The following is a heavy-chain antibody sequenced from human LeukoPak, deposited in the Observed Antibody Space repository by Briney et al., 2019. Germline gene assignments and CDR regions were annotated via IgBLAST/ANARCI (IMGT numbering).Heavy chain of an antibody. J-gene: IGHJ4*02. D-gene: IGHD6-13*01. V-gene: IGHV2-5*02. Sequence: ESGPTLVKPTQTLTLTCTFSGFSLSTSGVGVGWIRQPPGKALERLVIIYWDDDRRYSPSLKSRLTITKDTSKNQVVLTMTNMDPVDTATYYCARSLAASDDFDFWGQGTLVTVSS. CDR1: GFSLSTSGVG. CDR2: IYWDDDR. CDR3: ARSLAASDDFDF.